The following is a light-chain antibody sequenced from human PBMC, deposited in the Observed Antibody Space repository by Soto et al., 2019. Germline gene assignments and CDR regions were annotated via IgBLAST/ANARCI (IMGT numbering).Light chain of an antibody. V-gene: IGLV2-18*02. CDR2: DVS. CDR3: SSYTSSSTDV. J-gene: IGLJ1*01. CDR1: SSDVGNYNR. Sequence: QSALTQPPSVSRSPGQSVAISCTGTSSDVGNYNRVSWYQQPPGTAPKLMIYDVSNRPSGVPDRFSGSKSGNTASLTISGLQADDEADYYCSSYTSSSTDVFGTGTKVTVL.